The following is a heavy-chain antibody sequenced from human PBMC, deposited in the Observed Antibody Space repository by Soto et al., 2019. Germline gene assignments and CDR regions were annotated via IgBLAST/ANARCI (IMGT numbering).Heavy chain of an antibody. Sequence: QVQLQESGPGLVKPSQTLSLTCTVSGGSISSGGYYWSWIRQHPGKGLEWIGYIYYSGSTYYNPSLKRRVTISVDTSKNQFALKLSSVTAADTAVYYCARGSGITMVRGRNVWGKGPTVTVSS. CDR2: IYYSGST. J-gene: IGHJ6*04. CDR3: ARGSGITMVRGRNV. V-gene: IGHV4-31*03. D-gene: IGHD3-10*01. CDR1: GGSISSGGYY.